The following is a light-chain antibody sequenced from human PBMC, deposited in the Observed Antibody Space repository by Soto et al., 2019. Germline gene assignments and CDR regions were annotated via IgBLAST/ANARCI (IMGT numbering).Light chain of an antibody. CDR2: GAS. CDR1: QSVSSN. CDR3: QHFNNWPLT. Sequence: EIVMTQSPATLSVSPGERATLSCRASQSVSSNLAWYQHKPGQAPRLLIYGASTRATGIPARFSGSGSGTEFTLTINSLQSEDFAVYYCQHFNNWPLTFGGGTKVDIK. J-gene: IGKJ4*01. V-gene: IGKV3-15*01.